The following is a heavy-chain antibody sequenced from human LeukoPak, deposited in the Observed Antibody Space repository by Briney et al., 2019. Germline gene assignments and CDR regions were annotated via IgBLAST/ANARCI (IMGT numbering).Heavy chain of an antibody. D-gene: IGHD2/OR15-2a*01. CDR2: ISSSGSTK. V-gene: IGHV3-48*01. CDR3: ARGGLSIMGY. CDR1: EFTFSSYS. Sequence: GGSLRLSCAASEFTFSSYSMNWVRQAPGKGLEWVSYISSSGSTKYYADSVKGRFTISRDNARNSLYLQMNSLRAEDTAVYLCARGGLSIMGYWGQGTLVTVSS. J-gene: IGHJ4*02.